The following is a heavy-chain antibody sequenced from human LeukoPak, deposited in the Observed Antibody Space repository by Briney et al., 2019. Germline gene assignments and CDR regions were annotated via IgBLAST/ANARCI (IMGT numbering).Heavy chain of an antibody. J-gene: IGHJ3*02. Sequence: PSETLSLTCTVSGGSISSYYWSWLRQPPGKGLEWIGYIYYSGSTNYNPSLKSRVTISVDTSKNQFSLKLSSVTAADTAVYYCARVVRGEEAFDIWGQGTMVTVSS. V-gene: IGHV4-59*01. D-gene: IGHD3-10*01. CDR3: ARVVRGEEAFDI. CDR1: GGSISSYY. CDR2: IYYSGST.